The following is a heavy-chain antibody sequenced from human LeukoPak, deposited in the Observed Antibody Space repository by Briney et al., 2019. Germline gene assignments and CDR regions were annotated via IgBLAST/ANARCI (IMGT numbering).Heavy chain of an antibody. J-gene: IGHJ4*02. CDR3: ASGRLGYCSGGSCPFDY. CDR2: ISAYNGNT. CDR1: GYTFTSYG. D-gene: IGHD2-15*01. Sequence: ASVTVSCKASGYTFTSYGISWVRQAPGQGLEWMGWISAYNGNTNYAQKLQGRVTMTTDTSTSTAYMELRSLRSDDTAVYYCASGRLGYCSGGSCPFDYWGQGTLVTVSS. V-gene: IGHV1-18*01.